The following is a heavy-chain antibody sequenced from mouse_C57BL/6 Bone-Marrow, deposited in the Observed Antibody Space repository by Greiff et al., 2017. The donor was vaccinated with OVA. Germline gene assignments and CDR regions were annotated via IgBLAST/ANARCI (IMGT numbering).Heavy chain of an antibody. CDR3: ARSTCDDYDRAWFAY. Sequence: VQLQQSGPELVKPGASVKISCKASGYAFSSSWMNWVKQRPGKGLEWIGRIYPGDGDTNYNGKFKGKATLTADKSSSTAYMQLSSLTSEDSAVYFCARSTCDDYDRAWFAYWGQGTLVTVSA. J-gene: IGHJ3*01. CDR2: IYPGDGDT. V-gene: IGHV1-82*01. D-gene: IGHD2-4*01. CDR1: GYAFSSSW.